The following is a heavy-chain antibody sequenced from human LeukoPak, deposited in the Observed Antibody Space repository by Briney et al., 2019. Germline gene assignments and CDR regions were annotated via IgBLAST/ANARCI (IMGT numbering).Heavy chain of an antibody. CDR1: GYTFTGYY. D-gene: IGHD6-6*01. CDR2: INPNSGGT. CDR3: ARREYSSSRGPYY. J-gene: IGHJ4*02. Sequence: GASVKVSCKASGYTFTGYYMHWVRQAPGQGLEWMGWINPNSGGTNYAQKFQGWVTMTRDTSISTAYMELSRLRSDDTAVYYCARREYSSSRGPYYWGQGTLVTVSS. V-gene: IGHV1-2*04.